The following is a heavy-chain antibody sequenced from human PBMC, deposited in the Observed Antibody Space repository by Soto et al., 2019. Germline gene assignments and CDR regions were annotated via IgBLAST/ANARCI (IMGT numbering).Heavy chain of an antibody. CDR2: ISASGGT. V-gene: IGHV3-23*01. Sequence: GGSLRLSCAASGFTFSNHAMSWVRQAPGKGLEWVSGISASGGTYYADSVKGRFTISRDNSKNMLYLQMSSLRAEDTALYHCAEGLSHWGQGTRVTVSS. CDR3: AEGLSH. J-gene: IGHJ1*01. CDR1: GFTFSNHA.